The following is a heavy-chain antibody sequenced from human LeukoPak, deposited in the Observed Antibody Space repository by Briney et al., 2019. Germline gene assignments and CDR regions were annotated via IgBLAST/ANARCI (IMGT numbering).Heavy chain of an antibody. V-gene: IGHV3-48*04. CDR2: ISSSGGII. D-gene: IGHD6-25*01. J-gene: IGHJ4*02. Sequence: GGSLRLSCAASGFTFSSYGMHWVRQAPGKGLEWVSYISSSGGIIYYADSVKGRFTISRDNAKNSLYLQMNSLRAEDTAVYYCARVSYSGGVYWGQGTLVTVSS. CDR3: ARVSYSGGVY. CDR1: GFTFSSYG.